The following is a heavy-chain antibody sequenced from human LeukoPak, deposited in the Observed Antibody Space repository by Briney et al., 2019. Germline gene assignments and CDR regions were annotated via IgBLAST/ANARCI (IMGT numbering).Heavy chain of an antibody. Sequence: KPSETLSLTCAVYGVSFRGYYWSWLRQPPGKGLEWVGEINHSRSTNYNPSLKSRVTISVDTSKNQFSLKLSSVTAADTGVYYCARAIVVVPAAIKGPKYYFDYWGEGTLVTVSS. D-gene: IGHD2-2*01. CDR2: INHSRST. CDR1: GVSFRGYY. CDR3: ARAIVVVPAAIKGPKYYFDY. J-gene: IGHJ4*02. V-gene: IGHV4-34*01.